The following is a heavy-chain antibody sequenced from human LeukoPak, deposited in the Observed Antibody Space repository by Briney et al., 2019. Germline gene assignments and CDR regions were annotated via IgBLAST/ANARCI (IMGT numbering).Heavy chain of an antibody. CDR3: ATQRDHSDYVFDF. V-gene: IGHV4-59*01. CDR1: GGSISSYY. J-gene: IGHJ4*02. D-gene: IGHD4-11*01. Sequence: PAETLSLTCTVSGGSISSYYWSWIRQSPGKGLEWIGYISHSGTTNYKSSLKSRVTISVDTSKKQFSLKLSSVTAADVAIYFCATQRDHSDYVFDFWGQGTLVTVSS. CDR2: ISHSGTT.